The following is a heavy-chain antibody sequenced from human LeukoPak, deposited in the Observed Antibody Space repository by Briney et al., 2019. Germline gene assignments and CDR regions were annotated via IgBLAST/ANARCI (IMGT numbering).Heavy chain of an antibody. D-gene: IGHD6-6*01. V-gene: IGHV3-53*01. CDR1: GFTVSSNY. J-gene: IGHJ3*01. CDR3: ARSSYSSSSSV. Sequence: GGSLRLSCAASGFTVSSNYMSWVRQAPGKGPEWVSVIYSGGSTYYADSVKGRFTISRDNAKNSLYLQINSLRAEDTAVYYCARSSYSSSSSVWGQGTMVTVSS. CDR2: IYSGGST.